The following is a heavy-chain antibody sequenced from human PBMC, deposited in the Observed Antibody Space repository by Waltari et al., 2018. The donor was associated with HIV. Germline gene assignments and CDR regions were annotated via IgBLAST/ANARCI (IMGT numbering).Heavy chain of an antibody. Sequence: QVQLQESGPGLVKPSETLSLTCTVSGVSISSYYWSWIRQPPGKGLEWIGYVYYSGSTNYNPYLMSDVATSVDTSKTQCFRGLGSVTAADTAVYCCARHAIAGVYYFDYWGQGTLVTVTS. CDR3: ARHAIAGVYYFDY. D-gene: IGHD2-15*01. CDR2: VYYSGST. CDR1: GVSISSYY. J-gene: IGHJ4*02. V-gene: IGHV4-59*08.